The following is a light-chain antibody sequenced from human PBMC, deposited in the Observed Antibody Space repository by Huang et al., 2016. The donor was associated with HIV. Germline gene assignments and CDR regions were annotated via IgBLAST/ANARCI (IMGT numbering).Light chain of an antibody. CDR1: QPISNS. CDR2: AAS. Sequence: DIQMTQSPSSLSASIGDRVTITCRASQPISNSLAWYQQKPGKAPKLLLYAASRLKSGVPSRFSGSGSGTTYTLTISSLRPEDFATYYCQQYFTTPPWTFGQGTKLEIK. J-gene: IGKJ2*01. V-gene: IGKV1-NL1*01. CDR3: QQYFTTPPWT.